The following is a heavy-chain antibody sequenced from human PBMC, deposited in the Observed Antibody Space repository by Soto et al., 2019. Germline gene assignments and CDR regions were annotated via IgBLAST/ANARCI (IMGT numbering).Heavy chain of an antibody. CDR1: GFTFGSYA. CDR3: AKDRDTSSWTGASDI. D-gene: IGHD6-13*01. Sequence: EVPLLESGGGLVQPGGSLRLSCAASGFTFGSYAMNWVRQAPGKGLEWVSAVSGSGHVTYYAVSVNGRFTVSRDNSKNTLSLLMNNLRAEDTAVYYCAKDRDTSSWTGASDIWGKGTMVIVSS. J-gene: IGHJ3*02. CDR2: VSGSGHVT. V-gene: IGHV3-23*01.